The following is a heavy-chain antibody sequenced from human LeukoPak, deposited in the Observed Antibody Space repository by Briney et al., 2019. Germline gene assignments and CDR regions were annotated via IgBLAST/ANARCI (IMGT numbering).Heavy chain of an antibody. Sequence: AGRSLRLSCAASGFTFSSYGMHWVRQAPGKGLEWVSLIGYNGTSEYYADSVKGRFTISRDNSKKTLYLQMSSLRTEDTAVYYCARDFYCIRTRCRAPSFDYGGQGTLVTVSS. CDR3: ARDFYCIRTRCRAPSFDY. D-gene: IGHD2-2*01. V-gene: IGHV3-33*01. CDR2: IGYNGTSE. J-gene: IGHJ4*02. CDR1: GFTFSSYG.